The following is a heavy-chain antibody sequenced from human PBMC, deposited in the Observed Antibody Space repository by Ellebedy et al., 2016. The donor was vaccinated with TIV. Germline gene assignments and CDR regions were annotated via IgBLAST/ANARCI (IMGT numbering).Heavy chain of an antibody. J-gene: IGHJ4*02. V-gene: IGHV3-23*01. CDR3: AKGTSSGFNYDRVGFEY. D-gene: IGHD3-22*01. CDR1: GFAFNNYN. CDR2: ISSDGITT. Sequence: GGSLRLSCAASGFAFNNYNMIWVRQATGKGLEWISYISSDGITTDYADSVKGRSTITRDNSKNTLYLQMDRLRAEDTAVYYCAKGTSSGFNYDRVGFEYWGQGALVTVSS.